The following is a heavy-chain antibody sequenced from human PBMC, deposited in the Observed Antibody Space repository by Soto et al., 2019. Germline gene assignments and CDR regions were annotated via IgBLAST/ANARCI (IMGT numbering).Heavy chain of an antibody. CDR3: ARDSLVGQWLAYYFDY. J-gene: IGHJ4*02. Sequence: GALRLSCAASGFTFSSYGMHWVRQAPGKGLEWVAVIWYDGSNKYYADSVKGRFTISRDNSKNTLYLQMNSLRAEDTAVYYCARDSLVGQWLAYYFDYWGQGTLVTVSS. D-gene: IGHD6-19*01. V-gene: IGHV3-33*01. CDR2: IWYDGSNK. CDR1: GFTFSSYG.